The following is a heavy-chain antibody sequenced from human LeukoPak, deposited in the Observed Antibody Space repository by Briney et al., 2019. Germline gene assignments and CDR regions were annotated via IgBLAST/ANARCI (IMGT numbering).Heavy chain of an antibody. CDR1: GFTVSSNY. Sequence: GGSLRLSCAASGFTVSSNYMSWVRQAPGKGLEWVSVIYSGGSTYYADSVKGRFTISRDNSKNTLYLQMNSLRAEDTAVYYCVKSSLVVVTATYYFDYWGQGTLVTVSS. D-gene: IGHD2-21*02. J-gene: IGHJ4*02. CDR3: VKSSLVVVTATYYFDY. V-gene: IGHV3-66*01. CDR2: IYSGGST.